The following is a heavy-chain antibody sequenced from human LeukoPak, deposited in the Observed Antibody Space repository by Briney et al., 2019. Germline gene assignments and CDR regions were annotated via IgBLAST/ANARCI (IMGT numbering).Heavy chain of an antibody. D-gene: IGHD3-10*01. CDR2: IYYSGST. Sequence: SETLSLTCTVSGGSISTYYWSWIRQPPGKGLEWIGYIYYSGSTNYNPSLKSRVTISVDTSKNQLSLKLSSVTAADTAVYYCARVTGSSYYYYYGMDVWGQGTTVTVSS. CDR1: GGSISTYY. V-gene: IGHV4-59*01. J-gene: IGHJ6*02. CDR3: ARVTGSSYYYYYGMDV.